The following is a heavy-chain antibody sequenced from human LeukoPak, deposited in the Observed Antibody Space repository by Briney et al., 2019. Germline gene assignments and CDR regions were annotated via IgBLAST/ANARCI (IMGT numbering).Heavy chain of an antibody. V-gene: IGHV3-30-3*01. CDR3: ARESNAYSGYDPFDY. CDR2: ITFDGSNK. D-gene: IGHD5-12*01. Sequence: PGGSLRLSCAAYGFTLSSNAMHWVRQAPGKGLEWVAAITFDGSNKDYADSVKGRFTISRDNSKNTLYMQMNSLRAEDTAVYYCARESNAYSGYDPFDYWGQGTLVTVSS. CDR1: GFTLSSNA. J-gene: IGHJ4*02.